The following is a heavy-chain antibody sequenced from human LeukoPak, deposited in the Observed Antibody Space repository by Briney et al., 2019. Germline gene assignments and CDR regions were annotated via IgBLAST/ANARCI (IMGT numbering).Heavy chain of an antibody. CDR1: GYTFTGYY. CDR2: INLNSGGT. D-gene: IGHD1-1*01. CDR3: ARARQPYNWFDP. Sequence: ASVKVSCKASGYTFTGYYMHWVRQAPGQGLEWMGWINLNSGGTNYAQKFQGWVTMTRDTSISTAYMELSRLRSDDTAVYYCARARQPYNWFDPWGQGTLVTVSS. J-gene: IGHJ5*02. V-gene: IGHV1-2*04.